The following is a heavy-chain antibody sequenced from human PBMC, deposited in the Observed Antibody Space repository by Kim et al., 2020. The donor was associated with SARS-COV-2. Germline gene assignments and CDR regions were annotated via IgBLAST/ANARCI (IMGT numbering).Heavy chain of an antibody. D-gene: IGHD4-17*01. CDR1: GFTFSSYS. CDR3: ARPAAYDYGGTPVYGMDV. J-gene: IGHJ6*02. V-gene: IGHV3-21*01. CDR2: ISSSSSYI. Sequence: GGSLRLSCAASGFTFSSYSMNWVRQAPGKGLEWVSSISSSSSYIYYADSVKGRFTISRDNAKNSLYLQMNSLRAEDTAVYYCARPAAYDYGGTPVYGMDVWGQGTTVTVSS.